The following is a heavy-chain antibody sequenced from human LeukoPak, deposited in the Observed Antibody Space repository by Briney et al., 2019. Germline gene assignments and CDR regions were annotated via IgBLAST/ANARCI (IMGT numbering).Heavy chain of an antibody. CDR3: AREDYDSSGRPFDY. D-gene: IGHD3-22*01. V-gene: IGHV4-34*01. CDR1: GGSFSGYY. CDR2: INHSGST. Sequence: PSETLSPTCAVYGGSFSGYYWSWIRQPPGKGLEWIGEINHSGSTNYNPSLKSRVTISVDTSKNQFSLKLSSVTAADTAVYYCAREDYDSSGRPFDYWGQGTLVTVSS. J-gene: IGHJ4*02.